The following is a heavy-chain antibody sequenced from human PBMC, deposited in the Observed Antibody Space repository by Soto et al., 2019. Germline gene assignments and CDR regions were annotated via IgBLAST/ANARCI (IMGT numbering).Heavy chain of an antibody. CDR2: ISGSDDST. CDR1: GFTFSSYA. J-gene: IGHJ4*02. D-gene: IGHD6-6*01. CDR3: AKRSSSSTFDY. V-gene: IGHV3-23*01. Sequence: EVQLLESGGGLVQPAESLRLSCAASGFTFSSYAMSWIRQAPGKGMEWVSVISGSDDSTYYADSVKGRFTISRDNSENTLYLQMNSLRAEDTAVYYCAKRSSSSTFDYSGPGTLVTVSS.